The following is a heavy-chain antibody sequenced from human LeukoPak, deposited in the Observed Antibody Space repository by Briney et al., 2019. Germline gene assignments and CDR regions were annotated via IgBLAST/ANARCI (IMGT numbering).Heavy chain of an antibody. J-gene: IGHJ4*02. Sequence: PGGSLRLSCAASGFTDSANYMSWVRQAPGKGLEWVSVIYSGGSTYYADSVKGRFTIFRDSSKNTLYLQMNSLRAEDTAVYCCARDNGYNSGSLGYWGQGTLVTVSS. CDR3: ARDNGYNSGSLGY. D-gene: IGHD6-19*01. CDR1: GFTDSANY. V-gene: IGHV3-66*02. CDR2: IYSGGST.